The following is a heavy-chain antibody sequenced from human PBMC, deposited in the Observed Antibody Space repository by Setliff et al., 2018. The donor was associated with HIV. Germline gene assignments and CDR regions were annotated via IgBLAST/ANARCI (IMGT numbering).Heavy chain of an antibody. Sequence: SETLSLTCSVSGGSISSGGYSWSWIRQPPGKGLEWVGYIYNGGITSYNPSLKSRVTISADASKNQFSLKLKSVTAADTAVYFCARHSPSDSWGQGTLVTVSS. CDR1: GGSISSGGYS. J-gene: IGHJ5*01. CDR2: IYNGGIT. CDR3: ARHSPSDS. V-gene: IGHV4-61*08.